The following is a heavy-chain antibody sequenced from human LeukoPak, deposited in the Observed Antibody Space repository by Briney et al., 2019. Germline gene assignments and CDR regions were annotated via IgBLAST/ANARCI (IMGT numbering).Heavy chain of an antibody. Sequence: SETLSLTCAVSGGSISSSNWWSWVRQPPGKGLEWIGYIYYSGSTNYNPSLKSRVTISVDTSKNQFSLKLSSVTAADTAVYYCARGGMTTVTHDAFDIWGQGTMVTVSS. J-gene: IGHJ3*02. D-gene: IGHD4-17*01. CDR1: GGSISSSNW. CDR2: IYYSGST. CDR3: ARGGMTTVTHDAFDI. V-gene: IGHV4-4*02.